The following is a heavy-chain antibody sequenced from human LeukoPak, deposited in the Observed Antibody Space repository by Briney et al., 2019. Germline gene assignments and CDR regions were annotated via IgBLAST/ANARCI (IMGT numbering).Heavy chain of an antibody. D-gene: IGHD1-26*01. Sequence: GGSLRLSCAASGFTFSQNWLHWVRQAPGKGLVWVSRISPDDKSTSYADSVKGRFTISRDDAKKTLYLQMNSPRAEDTAVYYCLTILETTIDAFDIWGQGTMVTVSS. V-gene: IGHV3-74*01. CDR1: GFTFSQNW. J-gene: IGHJ3*02. CDR2: ISPDDKST. CDR3: LTILETTIDAFDI.